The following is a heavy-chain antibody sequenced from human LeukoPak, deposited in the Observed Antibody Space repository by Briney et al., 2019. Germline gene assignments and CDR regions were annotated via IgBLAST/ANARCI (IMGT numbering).Heavy chain of an antibody. CDR1: GITLSVYW. J-gene: IGHJ4*02. CDR3: ARSGSGYFDY. V-gene: IGHV3-7*01. Sequence: GGSLRLSCAASGITLSVYWMSWVRQAPAKGLEGVANIKQDGSEKYYRDSVQGRFTISRDNAKNSLYLQMNSLRAEDTAVYYCARSGSGYFDYWGQGPLVTVSS. CDR2: IKQDGSEK.